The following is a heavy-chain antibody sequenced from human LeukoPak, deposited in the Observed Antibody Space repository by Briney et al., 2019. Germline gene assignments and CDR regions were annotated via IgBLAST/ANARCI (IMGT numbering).Heavy chain of an antibody. CDR2: IYYSGST. J-gene: IGHJ4*02. Sequence: SETLSLTCTVSGGSISSGDYYWSWIRQPPGKGLEWIGYIYYSGSTYYNPSLKSRVTISVDTSKNQFSLKLSSVTAADAAVYYCARIFRLGYCSGGSCPYYFDYWGQGTLVTVSS. CDR3: ARIFRLGYCSGGSCPYYFDY. V-gene: IGHV4-30-4*08. CDR1: GGSISSGDYY. D-gene: IGHD2-15*01.